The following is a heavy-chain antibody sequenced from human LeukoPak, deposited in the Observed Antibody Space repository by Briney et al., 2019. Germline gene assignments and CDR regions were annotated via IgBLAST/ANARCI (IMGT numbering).Heavy chain of an antibody. J-gene: IGHJ5*01. V-gene: IGHV1-69*01. D-gene: IGHD1-1*01. CDR2: IISIFGTA. CDR3: ARRYNWNGFDY. CDR1: GGTFSSYA. Sequence: GPSVTVSCKASGGTFSSYAISWVRQAPGQGLEWMGGIISIFGTANYAQKFQGRVTITADESTSTAYMELSSLRSEDTAVYYCARRYNWNGFDYWGQGTLVTVSS.